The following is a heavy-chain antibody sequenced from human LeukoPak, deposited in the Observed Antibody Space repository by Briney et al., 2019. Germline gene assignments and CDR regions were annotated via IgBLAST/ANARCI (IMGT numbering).Heavy chain of an antibody. V-gene: IGHV3-21*01. CDR1: GFTFSSYS. J-gene: IGHJ4*02. CDR2: ISSSSSYI. D-gene: IGHD3-22*01. CDR3: ARGDYYDSSGYYQFDY. Sequence: SGGSLRLSCAASGFTFSSYSMNWVRQAPGKGLEWVSSISSSSSYIYYADSVKGRFTISRDNAKDSLYLQMNSLRAEDTAVYYCARGDYYDSSGYYQFDYWGQGTLVTVSS.